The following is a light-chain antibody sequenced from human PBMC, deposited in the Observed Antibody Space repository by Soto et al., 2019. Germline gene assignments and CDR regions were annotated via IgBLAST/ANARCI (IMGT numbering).Light chain of an antibody. CDR3: QQYNNWPFS. CDR1: RGVSANY. CDR2: GAS. Sequence: ENLLTQSPGTLSLSPGEGATLSCRASRGVSANYLAWYQQKPGQAPTLLIYGASIRAAGIPDRFSGSGSGTDFTLTISGLQSDDSAVYFCQQYNNWPFSFGQGTRLEIK. J-gene: IGKJ5*01. V-gene: IGKV3D-15*01.